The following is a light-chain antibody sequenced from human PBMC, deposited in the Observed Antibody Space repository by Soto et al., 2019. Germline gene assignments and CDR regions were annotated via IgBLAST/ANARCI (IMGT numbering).Light chain of an antibody. Sequence: EIVLTQSPGTLSLSPGERATLSCRASQSVSSSYLAWYQQKPGQAPRLLIYGASSRATGIPDRFSGSGSGTDFTLTISSLQPEDFATYYCQQSSSTPPTFSQGTKVDIK. CDR3: QQSSSTPPT. CDR2: GAS. J-gene: IGKJ1*01. CDR1: QSVSSSY. V-gene: IGKV3-20*01.